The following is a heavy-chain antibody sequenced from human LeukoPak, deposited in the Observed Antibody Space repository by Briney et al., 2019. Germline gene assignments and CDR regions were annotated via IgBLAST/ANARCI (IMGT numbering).Heavy chain of an antibody. Sequence: PSETLSLTCTVSGDSIRSTSYYWGWIRQPPGKGLEWIGSIYYTGSTYYNPSLRSRVTMSVDTSRNQFSLKLSSVTAADTAVFYCARDRLSSWYGRLVPASFDYWGQGTLVTVSS. CDR1: GDSIRSTSYY. CDR2: IYYTGST. D-gene: IGHD6-13*01. V-gene: IGHV4-39*07. CDR3: ARDRLSSWYGRLVPASFDY. J-gene: IGHJ4*02.